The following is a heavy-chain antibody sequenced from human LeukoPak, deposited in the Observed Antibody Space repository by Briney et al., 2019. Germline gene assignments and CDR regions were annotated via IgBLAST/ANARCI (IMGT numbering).Heavy chain of an antibody. V-gene: IGHV3-23*01. CDR3: ANAADGYNYFPVDY. D-gene: IGHD5-24*01. J-gene: IGHJ4*02. CDR1: GFTFSTYG. Sequence: GSLRLSCAASGFTFSTYGMDWVRQAPGQGLEWVSAISGSDNNTYYADSVKGRFTISRDTSKNTLNLQMNNLRAEDTAVYYCANAADGYNYFPVDYWGQGTLVTVSS. CDR2: ISGSDNNT.